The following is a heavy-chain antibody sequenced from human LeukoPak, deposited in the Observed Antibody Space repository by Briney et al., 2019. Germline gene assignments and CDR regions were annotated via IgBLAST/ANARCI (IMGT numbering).Heavy chain of an antibody. Sequence: GWSLRLSCAASSFAFSSYSMHWVRQAPGKGLEWVAAISSRGTITYYADSVKGRVTISRDNSKNTLYLQMNSLRAEDTAVYYCARDGDIADAIYFDYWGQGTLVSVSS. CDR1: SFAFSSYS. CDR2: ISSRGTIT. CDR3: ARDGDIADAIYFDY. J-gene: IGHJ4*02. V-gene: IGHV3-30*04. D-gene: IGHD6-13*01.